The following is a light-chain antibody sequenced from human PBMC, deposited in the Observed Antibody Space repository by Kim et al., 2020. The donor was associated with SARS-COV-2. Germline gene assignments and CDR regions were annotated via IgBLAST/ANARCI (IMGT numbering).Light chain of an antibody. CDR3: QSYDSSNPVV. CDR1: SGSIASNY. V-gene: IGLV6-57*03. CDR2: EDN. Sequence: KPVTTSCTRSSGSIASNYVQWYQLRAGSAPTTVIYEDNQRPSGVPDRFSGSIDSSSNSASLTISGLKTEDEADYYCQSYDSSNPVVFGGGTQLTVL. J-gene: IGLJ2*01.